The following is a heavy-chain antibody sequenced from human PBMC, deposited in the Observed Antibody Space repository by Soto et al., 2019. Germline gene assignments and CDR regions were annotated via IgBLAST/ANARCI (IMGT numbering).Heavy chain of an antibody. V-gene: IGHV1-8*01. D-gene: IGHD2-15*01. CDR3: ARGYCSGGSCYWGYCYYYYGMDV. J-gene: IGHJ6*02. CDR1: GYTFTSYD. CDR2: MNPNSGNT. Sequence: ASVKVSCKASGYTFTSYDINWLRQATGQGLEWMGWMNPNSGNTGYAQKFQGRVTMTRNTSISTAYMELSSLRSEDTAVYYCARGYCSGGSCYWGYCYYYYGMDVWGQGTTVTLSS.